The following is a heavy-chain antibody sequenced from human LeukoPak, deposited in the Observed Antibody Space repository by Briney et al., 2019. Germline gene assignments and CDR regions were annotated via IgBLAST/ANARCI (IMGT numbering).Heavy chain of an antibody. J-gene: IGHJ4*02. CDR1: GYTFTSYG. Sequence: GASVKVSCKASGYTFTSYGISWVRQAPGQGLEWMGWISAYNGNTNYAQKLQGRVTMTTDTSTSTAYMELRSLRSDDTAVYYCARAFRPAAGTPYFDYWGQGTLVTVSS. CDR3: ARAFRPAAGTPYFDY. CDR2: ISAYNGNT. V-gene: IGHV1-18*01. D-gene: IGHD6-13*01.